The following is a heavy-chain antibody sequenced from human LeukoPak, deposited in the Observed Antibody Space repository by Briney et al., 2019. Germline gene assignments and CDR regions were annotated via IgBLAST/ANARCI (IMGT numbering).Heavy chain of an antibody. D-gene: IGHD3-3*01. V-gene: IGHV3-48*03. CDR1: GFTFSSYE. CDR3: SRDDSYYDFWSCYLQY. J-gene: IGHJ4*02. Sequence: GGSLRFSCAASGFTFSSYEMNWVRQAQGKGLEWVSYISSSGSTIYYPDSVKVPFTISRDNAKNSLYLQMNSLRAEYTAVYYCSRDDSYYDFWSCYLQYWGQGTLVTVSS. CDR2: ISSSGSTI.